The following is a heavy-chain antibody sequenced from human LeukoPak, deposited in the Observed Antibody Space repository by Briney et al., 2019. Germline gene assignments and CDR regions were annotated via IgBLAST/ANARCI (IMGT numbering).Heavy chain of an antibody. V-gene: IGHV3-21*01. CDR1: GFTFSSFS. J-gene: IGHJ3*02. CDR3: ARATVTYYYDSSGYYSSAFDI. Sequence: GGSLRLSCAASGFTFSSFSMNWVRQAPGKGLEWVSSISSSSSYMYYADSVKGRFTISRDNAKNSLYLQLNSLRAEDTAVYYCARATVTYYYDSSGYYSSAFDIWGQGTMVTVSS. D-gene: IGHD3-22*01. CDR2: ISSSSSYM.